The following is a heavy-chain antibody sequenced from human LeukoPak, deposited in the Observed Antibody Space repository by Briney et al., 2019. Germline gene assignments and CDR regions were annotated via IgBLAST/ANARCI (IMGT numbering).Heavy chain of an antibody. Sequence: SETLSLTCTVSGGSISSYYWSWIRQAPGKGLEWIGYIYYSGSTNYNPSLKSRVTISVDTSKNQFSLKLSSVTAADTAVYYCARESYGDYGRYYYYYMDVWGKGTTVTVSS. CDR3: ARESYGDYGRYYYYYMDV. J-gene: IGHJ6*03. CDR2: IYYSGST. V-gene: IGHV4-59*01. CDR1: GGSISSYY. D-gene: IGHD4-17*01.